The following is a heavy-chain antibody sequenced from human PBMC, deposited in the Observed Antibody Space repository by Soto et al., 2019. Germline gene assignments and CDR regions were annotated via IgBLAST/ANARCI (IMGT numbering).Heavy chain of an antibody. CDR2: ISGSGATP. D-gene: IGHD2-15*01. Sequence: EVQLSESGGGLLQPGRSLRLSCSASGFTFNNYAMAWVRQAPGEGLEWVSGISGSGATPYYADSVKGRFTISRDNSKNTLFLQMNSLSAEDTAVYFCAKAGFCTGVSCYFYYFDSWGQGTLVTVSS. CDR3: AKAGFCTGVSCYFYYFDS. J-gene: IGHJ4*02. V-gene: IGHV3-23*01. CDR1: GFTFNNYA.